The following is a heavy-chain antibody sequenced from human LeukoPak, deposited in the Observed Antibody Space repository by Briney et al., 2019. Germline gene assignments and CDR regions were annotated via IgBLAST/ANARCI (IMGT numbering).Heavy chain of an antibody. CDR3: AREISSWYRTEGRFDP. V-gene: IGHV3-30*04. CDR1: GFTFSSYA. J-gene: IGHJ5*02. Sequence: PGRSLRLSCAASGFTFSSYAMHWVRQAPGKGLEWVAVISYDGSNKYYADSVRGRFTISRDNAKNSLYLQMNSLRAEDTAVYYCAREISSWYRTEGRFDPWGQGTLVSVSS. CDR2: ISYDGSNK. D-gene: IGHD6-13*01.